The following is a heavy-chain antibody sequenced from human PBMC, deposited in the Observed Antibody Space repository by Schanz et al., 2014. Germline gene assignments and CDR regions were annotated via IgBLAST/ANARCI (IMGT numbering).Heavy chain of an antibody. CDR2: ISGSGGST. CDR3: AKDLGVDCGDGCFNWYFDL. J-gene: IGHJ2*01. D-gene: IGHD2-21*02. Sequence: EVHLLESGGGLVQPGGSLRLSCAASGFSFGTYAMSWVRQAPGKGLEWVSAISGSGGSTYYADSVKGRFTISRDNSKNTLYLQMNSLRAEDTAVYFCAKDLGVDCGDGCFNWYFDLWGRGTLVTVSS. V-gene: IGHV3-23*01. CDR1: GFSFGTYA.